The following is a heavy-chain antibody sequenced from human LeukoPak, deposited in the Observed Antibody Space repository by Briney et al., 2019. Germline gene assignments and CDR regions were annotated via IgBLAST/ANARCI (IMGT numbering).Heavy chain of an antibody. CDR1: GVSITDYY. CDR3: ARHPLRGGFDY. CDR2: IFHTGGT. J-gene: IGHJ4*02. Sequence: SETLSLTCTVSGVSITDYYWSWIRQPPGKGLEWIAYIFHTGGTRYNPSLKSRITISLDTSKNQLSLKLNSVTAADTAVYYCARHPLRGGFDYWGQGTLVTVSS. V-gene: IGHV4-59*08.